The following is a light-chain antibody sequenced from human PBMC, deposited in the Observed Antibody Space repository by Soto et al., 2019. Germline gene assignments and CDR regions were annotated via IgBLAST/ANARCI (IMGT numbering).Light chain of an antibody. CDR2: EVS. CDR3: TSYSSSRGLV. Sequence: QSVLTQPASVSGSPGQSITISCTGTSSDIGGYKYVSWYQQHPGKAPKLIIFEVSNRPSGVSDRFSGSNSGNTASLTISGLQAEDEADYYCTSYSSSRGLVFGGG. CDR1: SSDIGGYKY. J-gene: IGLJ3*02. V-gene: IGLV2-14*01.